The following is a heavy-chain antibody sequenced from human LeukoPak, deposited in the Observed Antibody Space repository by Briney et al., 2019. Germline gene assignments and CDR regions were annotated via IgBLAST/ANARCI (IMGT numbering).Heavy chain of an antibody. V-gene: IGHV3-7*04. Sequence: PGGSLKLSCAASGFTFSDYGMSWVRQAPGKGLEWVANIKQDGSEKYYVDSVKGRFTISRDNAKNSLYLQMNSLRAEDTALYYCARHNPLWGYWGQGTLVTVSS. CDR3: ARHNPLWGY. D-gene: IGHD1-14*01. CDR1: GFTFSDYG. J-gene: IGHJ4*02. CDR2: IKQDGSEK.